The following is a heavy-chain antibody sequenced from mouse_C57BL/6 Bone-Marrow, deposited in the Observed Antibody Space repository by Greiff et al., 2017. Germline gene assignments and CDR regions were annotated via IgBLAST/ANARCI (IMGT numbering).Heavy chain of an antibody. Sequence: QVQLQQSGAELARPGASVKLSCKASGYTFTSYGISWVKQRTGPGLEWIGEIYPRSGNTYYNEKFKGKATLTADKSSSTAYMELRSLTSEDSAVYFCARSAGSSFYFDYWGQGTTLTVSS. J-gene: IGHJ2*01. CDR2: IYPRSGNT. CDR3: ARSAGSSFYFDY. D-gene: IGHD1-1*01. CDR1: GYTFTSYG. V-gene: IGHV1-81*01.